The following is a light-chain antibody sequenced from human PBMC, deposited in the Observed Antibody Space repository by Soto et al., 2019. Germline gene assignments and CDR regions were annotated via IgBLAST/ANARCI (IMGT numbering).Light chain of an antibody. CDR3: MQAIDIPWT. V-gene: IGKV2-29*03. J-gene: IGKJ1*01. CDR2: EVS. CDR1: QSLLHSDGKTY. Sequence: ILTTQTPLSLSIIPGQTASISCKSSQSLLHSDGKTYFYWYVQKAGQAPRPLIYEVSNRFSGVPERFSGSGSRTDFTLKISRAEADDVGIYYCMQAIDIPWTFGQGTKVDIK.